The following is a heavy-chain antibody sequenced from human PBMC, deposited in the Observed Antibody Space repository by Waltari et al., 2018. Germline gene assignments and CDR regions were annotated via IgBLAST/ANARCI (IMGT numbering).Heavy chain of an antibody. CDR2: ISSSSSTI. Sequence: EVQLVESGGGLVQPGGSLRLSCAASGFTFSSYSMNWVRQAPGKGLAWVSYISSSSSTIYYADSVKGRFTISRDNAKNSLYLQMNSLRAEDTAVYYCARDMTAGGAFDIWGQGTMVTVSS. D-gene: IGHD3-10*01. CDR3: ARDMTAGGAFDI. J-gene: IGHJ3*02. V-gene: IGHV3-48*01. CDR1: GFTFSSYS.